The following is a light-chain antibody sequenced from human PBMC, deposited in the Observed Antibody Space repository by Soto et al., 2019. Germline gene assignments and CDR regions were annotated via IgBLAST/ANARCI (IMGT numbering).Light chain of an antibody. CDR3: QQYGRSPFT. Sequence: EIVLTQSPGTLSLSPGERATLSCRASQSLSSSYLVWYQQKPGQAPRLLIYGASSRATGIPERFSGSGSGTDFTLTISRLEPEDFAVYYCQQYGRSPFTFGPGTKVD. J-gene: IGKJ3*01. CDR1: QSLSSSY. CDR2: GAS. V-gene: IGKV3-20*01.